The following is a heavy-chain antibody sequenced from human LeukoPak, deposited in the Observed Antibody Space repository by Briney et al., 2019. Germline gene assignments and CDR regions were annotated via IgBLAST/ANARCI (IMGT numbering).Heavy chain of an antibody. V-gene: IGHV3-9*01. Sequence: GGSLRLSCAASGFTFDDYAMHWVRQAPGKGLEWVSGISWNSGSIGYADSVKGRFTISRDNAKNSLYLQMNSLRAEDTAVYYCARESALRFLEWLGPYYFDYWGQGTLVTVSS. D-gene: IGHD3-3*01. CDR3: ARESALRFLEWLGPYYFDY. CDR1: GFTFDDYA. J-gene: IGHJ4*02. CDR2: ISWNSGSI.